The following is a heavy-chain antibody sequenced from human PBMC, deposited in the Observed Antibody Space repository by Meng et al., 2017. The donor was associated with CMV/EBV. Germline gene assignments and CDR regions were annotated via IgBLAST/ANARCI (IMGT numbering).Heavy chain of an antibody. CDR1: GYTFTGYY. Sequence: SVTVSCKASGYTFTGYYMHWVRQAPGQGLEWMGWINPNSGGTNYEQKFQGRVTMTRDTSISTDYMELSRLRSDDTAVYYCARVLRQQLVPGYFDYWGQGTLVTVSS. J-gene: IGHJ4*02. V-gene: IGHV1-2*02. CDR2: INPNSGGT. CDR3: ARVLRQQLVPGYFDY. D-gene: IGHD6-13*01.